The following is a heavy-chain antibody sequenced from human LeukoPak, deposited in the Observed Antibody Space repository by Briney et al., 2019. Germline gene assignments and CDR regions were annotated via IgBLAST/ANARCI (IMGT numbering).Heavy chain of an antibody. Sequence: ASVKVSCKASGYTFTGYYVHWVRQAPGQGLEWMGWINPNSGGTNYAQKFQGRVTMTRDTSISTAYMELSRLRSDDTAVYYCARGFYYDSSGSPDDGMDVWGQGTTVTVSS. CDR2: INPNSGGT. CDR3: ARGFYYDSSGSPDDGMDV. V-gene: IGHV1-2*02. CDR1: GYTFTGYY. D-gene: IGHD3-22*01. J-gene: IGHJ6*02.